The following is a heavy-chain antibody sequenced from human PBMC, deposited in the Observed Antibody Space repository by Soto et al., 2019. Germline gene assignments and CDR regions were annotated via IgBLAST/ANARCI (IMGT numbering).Heavy chain of an antibody. J-gene: IGHJ4*02. CDR2: ISSSSSYI. Sequence: GGSLRLSCAASGFTFSSYSMNWVRQAPGKGLEWVSSISSSSSYIYYADSVKGRFTISRDNAKNSLYLQMNSLRAEDTAVYYCARVGGYCSGGSCLTPFDYWGQGTLVTVSS. D-gene: IGHD2-15*01. V-gene: IGHV3-21*01. CDR3: ARVGGYCSGGSCLTPFDY. CDR1: GFTFSSYS.